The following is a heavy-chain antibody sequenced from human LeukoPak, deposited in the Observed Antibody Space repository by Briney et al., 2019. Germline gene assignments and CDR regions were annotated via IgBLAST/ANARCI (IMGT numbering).Heavy chain of an antibody. CDR1: GFTFSSYS. CDR2: ISSSSSTI. J-gene: IGHJ6*02. Sequence: GGSLRLSCAASGFTFSSYSMNWVRQAPGKGLEWVSYISSSSSTIYCADSVKGRFTISRDNAKNSLYPQMNSLRAEDTAVYYCARDGSEWIHYGMDVWGQGTTVTVSS. V-gene: IGHV3-48*01. D-gene: IGHD2-15*01. CDR3: ARDGSEWIHYGMDV.